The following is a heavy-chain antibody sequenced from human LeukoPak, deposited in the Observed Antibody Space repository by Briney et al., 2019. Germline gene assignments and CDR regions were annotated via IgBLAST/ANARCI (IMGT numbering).Heavy chain of an antibody. J-gene: IGHJ4*02. D-gene: IGHD6-19*01. CDR3: ARDPPYSSGWYEKLDY. CDR1: GYTFTGYY. V-gene: IGHV1-2*02. CDR2: INPDSGGT. Sequence: ASVKVSCKASGYTFTGYYLHWVRQAPGQGLEWMGWINPDSGGTSYAQKFQGRVTMTRDTSISTAYMDLSRLRSDDTAVYYCARDPPYSSGWYEKLDYWGQGTLVTVPS.